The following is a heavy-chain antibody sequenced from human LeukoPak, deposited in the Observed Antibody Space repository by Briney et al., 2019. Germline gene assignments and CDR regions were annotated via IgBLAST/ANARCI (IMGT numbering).Heavy chain of an antibody. V-gene: IGHV4-4*07. CDR2: IYTSGST. CDR3: ARDTGGYWSFDY. CDR1: GGSISSYY. J-gene: IGHJ4*02. Sequence: PSETLSLTCTVSGGSISSYYWSWIRQPARKGLEGIGRIYTSGSTNYNPSLKSRVTMPVDTSKNQSSLKLSSVTAADTAVYYCARDTGGYWSFDYWGPGTLVTVSS. D-gene: IGHD3-10*01.